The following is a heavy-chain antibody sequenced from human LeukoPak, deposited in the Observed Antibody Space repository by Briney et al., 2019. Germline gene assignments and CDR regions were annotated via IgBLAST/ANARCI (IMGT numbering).Heavy chain of an antibody. D-gene: IGHD2-15*01. J-gene: IGHJ5*02. Sequence: PGRSLRLSCPASGFTFSNYGMHWVRQAPGKGLEWVAVIWYDGSNKYYADSVKGRFTISRDNSKNTLYLQMNSLRAEDTAVYYCARRYCSGGSCYSFRGDWFDPWGQGTLVTVSS. CDR3: ARRYCSGGSCYSFRGDWFDP. V-gene: IGHV3-33*01. CDR2: IWYDGSNK. CDR1: GFTFSNYG.